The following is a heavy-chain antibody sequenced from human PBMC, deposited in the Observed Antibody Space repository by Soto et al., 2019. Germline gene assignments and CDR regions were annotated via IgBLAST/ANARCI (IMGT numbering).Heavy chain of an antibody. CDR2: ISGSGGST. CDR1: GFTFSSYA. J-gene: IGHJ6*02. V-gene: IGHV3-23*01. D-gene: IGHD2-2*02. Sequence: GGSLRLSCAASGFTFSSYAMSWVRQAPGKGLEWVSAISGSGGSTYYADSVKGRFTISRDNSKNTLYLQMNNLRAEDTAVYYCAKDPHIIVVVPAAIRGNYGMDVWGQGTTVTVSS. CDR3: AKDPHIIVVVPAAIRGNYGMDV.